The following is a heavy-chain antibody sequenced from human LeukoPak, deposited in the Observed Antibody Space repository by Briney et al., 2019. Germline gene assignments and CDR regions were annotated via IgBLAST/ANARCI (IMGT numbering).Heavy chain of an antibody. CDR3: ARDREIVATIGIGGNWFDP. V-gene: IGHV3-21*04. CDR1: GFTFTSYT. D-gene: IGHD5-12*01. Sequence: PGGSLRLSCAASGFTFTSYTMNWVRQAPGKGLEWVSSISSSSNYIYYADSVKGRFTISRDNAKNSLYLQMNSLRAEDTAVYYCARDREIVATIGIGGNWFDPWGQGTLVTVSS. J-gene: IGHJ5*02. CDR2: ISSSSNYI.